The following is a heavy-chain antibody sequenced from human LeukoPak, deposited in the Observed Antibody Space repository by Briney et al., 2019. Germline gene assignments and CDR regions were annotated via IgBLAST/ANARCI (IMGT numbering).Heavy chain of an antibody. J-gene: IGHJ4*02. CDR1: GFTLDSYL. CDR2: INAEGRNT. D-gene: IGHD2-8*02. V-gene: IGHV3-74*01. CDR3: ARGRSTGWPDYLDY. Sequence: GGSLRLSCAASGFTLDSYLMHGVRLAPGKGLEWVSRINAEGRNTPYADSVKGRFTISRDNAKNTLYLQMSSLRAEDTAVYYCARGRSTGWPDYLDYWGRGTLVAVSS.